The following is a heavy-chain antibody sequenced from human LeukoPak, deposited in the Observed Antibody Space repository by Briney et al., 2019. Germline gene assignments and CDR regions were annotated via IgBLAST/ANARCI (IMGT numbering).Heavy chain of an antibody. D-gene: IGHD1-1*01. V-gene: IGHV1-69*13. CDR3: ARGVSHHRLDHWYFDY. CDR2: IIPIFGTA. J-gene: IGHJ4*02. CDR1: GGTFSSYA. Sequence: VASVKDSCKASGGTFSSYAISWVRQAPGQGLEWMGGIIPIFGTANYAQKFQGRVTITADESTSTAYMELSSLRSEDTAVYYCARGVSHHRLDHWYFDYWGQGTLVTVSS.